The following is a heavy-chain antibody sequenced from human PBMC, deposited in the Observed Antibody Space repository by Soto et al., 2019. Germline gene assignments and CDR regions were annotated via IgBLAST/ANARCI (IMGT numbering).Heavy chain of an antibody. CDR2: ISAYNGNT. D-gene: IGHD4-17*01. V-gene: IGHV1-18*01. J-gene: IGHJ4*02. CDR1: GYTFTSYG. Sequence: ASVKVSCKASGYTFTSYGISWVRQAPGQGLEWMGWISAYNGNTNYAQKLQGRVTMTTDTSTSTAYMELRSLRSDDTAVYYCARWAPNYGDYYPDYWGQGTLVTVSS. CDR3: ARWAPNYGDYYPDY.